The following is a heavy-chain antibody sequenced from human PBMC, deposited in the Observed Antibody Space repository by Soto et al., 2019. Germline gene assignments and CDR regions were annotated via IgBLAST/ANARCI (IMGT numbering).Heavy chain of an antibody. J-gene: IGHJ4*02. CDR2: IYYSGST. Sequence: SETLSLTCTVSGGSISSGDYYWSWIRQHPGKGLEWIGYIYYSGSTNYNPSLKSRVTISVDTSKNQFSLKLSSVTAADTAVYYCARERLGTYRSREPFDYWGQGTLVTVSS. V-gene: IGHV4-61*08. CDR3: ARERLGTYRSREPFDY. D-gene: IGHD1-26*01. CDR1: GGSISSGDYY.